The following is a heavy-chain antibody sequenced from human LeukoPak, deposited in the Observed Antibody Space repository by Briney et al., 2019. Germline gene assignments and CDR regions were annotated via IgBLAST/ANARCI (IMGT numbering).Heavy chain of an antibody. CDR2: ISGSGGST. V-gene: IGHV3-23*01. Sequence: GGSLRLSCAASGFNFASNWMHWVRQAPGKGLEWVSAISGSGGSTYYADSVRGRFTISRDNSKNTLYLQMNSLRAEDTAVYYCAKDRTRMTTVTSFDYWGQGTLVTVSS. J-gene: IGHJ4*02. CDR1: GFNFASNW. CDR3: AKDRTRMTTVTSFDY. D-gene: IGHD4-17*01.